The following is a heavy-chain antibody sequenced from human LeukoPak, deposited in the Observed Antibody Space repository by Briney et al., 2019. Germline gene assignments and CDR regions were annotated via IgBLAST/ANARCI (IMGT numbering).Heavy chain of an antibody. CDR3: ARGREDIVVVVAAPEKLFDY. V-gene: IGHV4-59*01. J-gene: IGHJ4*02. CDR2: IYYSGST. Sequence: SETLSLTCTVSGGSISSYYWSWIRQPPGKGLEWIGYIYYSGSTNYNPSLKSRVTISVDTSKNQFSLKLSSVTAADTAVYYCARGREDIVVVVAAPEKLFDYWGQGTLVTVSS. D-gene: IGHD2-15*01. CDR1: GGSISSYY.